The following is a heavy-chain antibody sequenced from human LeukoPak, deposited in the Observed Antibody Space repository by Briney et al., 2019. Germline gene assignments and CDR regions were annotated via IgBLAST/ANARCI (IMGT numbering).Heavy chain of an antibody. J-gene: IGHJ4*02. CDR1: GFTFTSSA. Sequence: ASVKVSCKASGFTFTSSAMQWVRQARGQRLEWIGWIFVGSGNTNYAQKFQERVTITRDMSTSTAYMELSSLRSEDTAVYYCARAPIGSRLQTNWGPGTLVTVSS. V-gene: IGHV1-58*02. CDR3: ARAPIGSRLQTN. CDR2: IFVGSGNT. D-gene: IGHD2-15*01.